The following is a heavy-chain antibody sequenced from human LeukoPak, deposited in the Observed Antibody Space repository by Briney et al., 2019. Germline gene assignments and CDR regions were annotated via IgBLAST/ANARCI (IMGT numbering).Heavy chain of an antibody. CDR2: TNVANDYT. D-gene: IGHD4-11*01. J-gene: IGHJ4*02. CDR1: GYTFTHYA. V-gene: IGHV1-3*01. CDR3: ARDDFSTYAGLNYFDY. Sequence: ASVKVPCKASGYTFTHYAVHWVRQAPGQRLEWMGWTNVANDYTESSQKFQDRFIITSDPSATAVYMELSSLRSEDTAVYYCARDDFSTYAGLNYFDYWGQGSLVTVSS.